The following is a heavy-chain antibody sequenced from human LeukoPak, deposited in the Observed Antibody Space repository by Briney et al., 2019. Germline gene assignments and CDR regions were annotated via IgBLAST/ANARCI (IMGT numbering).Heavy chain of an antibody. CDR1: GYSFTSYW. Sequence: GESLKISCKGSGYSFTSYWIGWVRQMPGKGLEWMGIIDPGDSDTRYSPSFQGQVTISADKSISTAYLQWSSLKASDTAMYYCARRGTYCGGDCGWFDPWGQGTLVTVSS. CDR2: IDPGDSDT. D-gene: IGHD2-21*02. CDR3: ARRGTYCGGDCGWFDP. J-gene: IGHJ5*02. V-gene: IGHV5-51*01.